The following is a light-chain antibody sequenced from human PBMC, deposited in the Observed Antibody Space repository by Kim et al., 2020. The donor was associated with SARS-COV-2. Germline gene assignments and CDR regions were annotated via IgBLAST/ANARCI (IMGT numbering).Light chain of an antibody. CDR3: HQYSSAFT. J-gene: IGKJ3*01. V-gene: IGKV3-20*01. CDR2: GAS. CDR1: QSVSRSY. Sequence: LPPGDRATLSCRASQSVSRSYLVWYQKKPGQPPSLLFCGASSRATGTPDRFSGSDSGKDFPSTISILEPEVFAVYYCHQYSSAFTFGPGTKVDIK.